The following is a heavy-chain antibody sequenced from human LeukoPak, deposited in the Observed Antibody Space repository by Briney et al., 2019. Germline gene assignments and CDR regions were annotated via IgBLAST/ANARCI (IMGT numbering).Heavy chain of an antibody. J-gene: IGHJ3*02. D-gene: IGHD3-10*01. CDR3: ARGVAWRDDLTIFDI. CDR1: GYSFTSNW. CDR2: IDPSDSYT. V-gene: IGHV5-10-1*01. Sequence: KPGKSLKISCKGSGYSFTSNWISWVRQMPGKGLEWMGRIDPSDSYTNYSPSFQGHVTISADKSISTAYLQWSSLKASDTAMYYCARGVAWRDDLTIFDIWGQGTMVTVSS.